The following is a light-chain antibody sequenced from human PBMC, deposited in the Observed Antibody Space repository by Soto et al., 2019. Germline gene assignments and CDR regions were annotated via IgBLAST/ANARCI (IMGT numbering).Light chain of an antibody. J-gene: IGKJ2*01. CDR1: QSVSSTY. CDR2: GAS. Sequence: EIVLTQSPGTLSLSPGERATLSCRASQSVSSTYLAWYQHKPGQAPRLLIYGASSRATGIPDRFSGSGSGTHFTLTISRLEPXDFXXXYCQQYGGSPPYTFGQGTKLXIK. CDR3: QQYGGSPPYT. V-gene: IGKV3-20*01.